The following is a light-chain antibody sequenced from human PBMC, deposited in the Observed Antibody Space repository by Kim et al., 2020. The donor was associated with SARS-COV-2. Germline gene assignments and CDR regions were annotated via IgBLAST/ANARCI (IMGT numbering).Light chain of an antibody. CDR1: SSDVGSYVL. CDR2: EID. Sequence: QSVTISCTGNSSDVGSYVLVSGYRQHPGKAPKLMIYEIDKRPSGVSTRFSGSKSGNTASLTISGLQVEDEAEYFCCSYAGGSAFVVFGGGTQLTVL. CDR3: CSYAGGSAFVV. J-gene: IGLJ2*01. V-gene: IGLV2-23*02.